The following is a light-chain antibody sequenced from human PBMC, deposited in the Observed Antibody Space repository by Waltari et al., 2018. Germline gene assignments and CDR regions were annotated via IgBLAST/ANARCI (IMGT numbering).Light chain of an antibody. J-gene: IGKJ1*01. CDR3: QQANSFPWT. CDR1: QDINNY. V-gene: IGKV1-12*01. Sequence: DIQMTQSPSSVSASVGDRVTIICRASQDINNYLAWYQQKPGKAPKVLIYAASTLESWVPSRFSGSGSGAEFTLTINSLQPEDFATYYCQQANSFPWTFGQGTKVEIK. CDR2: AAS.